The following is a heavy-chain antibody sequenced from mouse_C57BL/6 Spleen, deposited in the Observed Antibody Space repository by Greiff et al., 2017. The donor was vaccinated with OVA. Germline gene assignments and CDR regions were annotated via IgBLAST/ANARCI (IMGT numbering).Heavy chain of an antibody. CDR2: ISNGGGST. J-gene: IGHJ2*01. CDR3: ARRNDGYYLDY. D-gene: IGHD2-3*01. V-gene: IGHV5-12*01. CDR1: GFTFSDYY. Sequence: EVKLVESGGGLVQPGGSLKLSCAASGFTFSDYYMYWVRQTPEKRLEWVAYISNGGGSTYYPDTVKGRFTISRDNAKNTLYLQMSRLKSEDTAMYYCARRNDGYYLDYWGQGTTLTVSS.